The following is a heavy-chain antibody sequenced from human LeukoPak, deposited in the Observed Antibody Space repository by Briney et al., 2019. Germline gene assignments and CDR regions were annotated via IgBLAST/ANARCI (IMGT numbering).Heavy chain of an antibody. CDR1: GFTFSSYG. Sequence: GGSLRLSCAAPGFTFSSYGMHWVRQAPGKGLEWVAVIWYDGSNKYYADSVKGRFTISRDNSKNTLYLQMNSLRAEDTAVYYCARVPTGAAIDYWGQGTLVTVSS. J-gene: IGHJ4*02. CDR3: ARVPTGAAIDY. CDR2: IWYDGSNK. V-gene: IGHV3-33*01.